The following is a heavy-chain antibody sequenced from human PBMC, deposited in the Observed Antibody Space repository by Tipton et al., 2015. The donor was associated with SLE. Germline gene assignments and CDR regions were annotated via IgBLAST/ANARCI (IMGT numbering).Heavy chain of an antibody. D-gene: IGHD3-3*01. CDR3: ALWPITIFGVVAYY. V-gene: IGHV1-18*01. CDR1: HYTFTNFR. CDR2: ISPSSGAT. J-gene: IGHJ4*02. Sequence: QSGPEVKKPGASVKVSCTTSHYTFTNFRIYWVRQAPGQGLQWVGWISPSSGATKYAQTLQDRVTLTTDTSTSTAYMELKSLRSDDTAVYYCALWPITIFGVVAYYWGQGTLVTVSS.